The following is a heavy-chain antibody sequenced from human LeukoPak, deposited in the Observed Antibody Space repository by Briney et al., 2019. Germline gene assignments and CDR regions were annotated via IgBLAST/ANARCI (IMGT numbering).Heavy chain of an antibody. D-gene: IGHD4-23*01. V-gene: IGHV3-53*04. CDR3: ARHLRGGGIDAFDI. CDR2: IYSGGST. Sequence: PGGSLRLSCGASWFTVSSNYMTWVRQGPGKGLDGVSVIYSGGSTYYADSVKGRFTISRHNSKNTVYLQMASLRPEDTDVYYCARHLRGGGIDAFDIWGQGTMVTVSS. J-gene: IGHJ3*02. CDR1: WFTVSSNY.